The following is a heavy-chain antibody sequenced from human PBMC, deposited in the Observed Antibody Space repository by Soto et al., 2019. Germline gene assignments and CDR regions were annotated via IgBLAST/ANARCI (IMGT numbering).Heavy chain of an antibody. CDR3: ARAEGLRYFDWLPKGFDP. V-gene: IGHV4-30-4*01. D-gene: IGHD3-9*01. J-gene: IGHJ5*02. Sequence: PSETLSLTCTVSGGSISSGDYYWSWIRQPPGKGLELIGYIYYSGSTYYNPSLKSRVTISVDTSKNLFSLKLSSVTAADTALYYCARAEGLRYFDWLPKGFDPWGQGTLVTVSS. CDR1: GGSISSGDYY. CDR2: IYYSGST.